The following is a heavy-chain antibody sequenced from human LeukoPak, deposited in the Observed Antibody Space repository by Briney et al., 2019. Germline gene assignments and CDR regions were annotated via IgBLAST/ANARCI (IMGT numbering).Heavy chain of an antibody. CDR1: GYSISSGYY. D-gene: IGHD4-17*01. CDR2: IYHSGST. V-gene: IGHV4-38-2*02. CDR3: ASQYDYGETNWYFDL. Sequence: SETLSLTCTVSGYSISSGYYWGWIRQPPGKGLEWIGSIYHSGSTYYNPSLESRVTISVDTSKNQFSLKLSSVTAADTAVYYCASQYDYGETNWYFDLWGRGTLVTVSS. J-gene: IGHJ2*01.